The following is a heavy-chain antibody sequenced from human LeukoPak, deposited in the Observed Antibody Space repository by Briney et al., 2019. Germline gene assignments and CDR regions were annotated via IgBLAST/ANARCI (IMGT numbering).Heavy chain of an antibody. J-gene: IGHJ3*02. V-gene: IGHV1-24*01. CDR3: ATFLISSGYYSFINSDAFDI. CDR2: FDPEDGET. Sequence: ASVKVSCKVSGYTLTELSMHWVRQAPGKGLEWMGGFDPEDGETIYAQKFQGRVTMTEDTSTDTAYMELSSLRSEDTAVYYCATFLISSGYYSFINSDAFDIWGQGIMVTVSS. D-gene: IGHD3-22*01. CDR1: GYTLTELS.